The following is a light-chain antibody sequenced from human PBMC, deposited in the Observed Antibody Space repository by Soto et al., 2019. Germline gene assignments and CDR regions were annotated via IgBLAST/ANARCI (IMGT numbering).Light chain of an antibody. Sequence: QSVLTQPPSVSGAPGERVTISCTGSSSDIGAGYRVRWYQQVPGTAPKLLIYDNTNRPSGVSVRFSGSKSGNTASLTISGLQAEDEADYYCSSKTSSRTPVVFGTGTKVTVL. V-gene: IGLV1-40*01. CDR3: SSKTSSRTPVV. J-gene: IGLJ1*01. CDR1: SSDIGAGYR. CDR2: DNT.